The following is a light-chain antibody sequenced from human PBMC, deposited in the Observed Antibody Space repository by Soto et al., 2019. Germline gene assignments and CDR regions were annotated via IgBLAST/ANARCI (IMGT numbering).Light chain of an antibody. CDR3: QQRHRWSTT. Sequence: DIRHTQSPSTLSAHVGNRVTIACRASNNSISNLNWYQQKTADAPKLLIYAASSLQSGVTSRFSGSGSGTDFTLIIISLQPEEAAVDYCQQRHRWSTTFGQGTRLEIK. V-gene: IGKV1-39*01. CDR1: NNSISN. J-gene: IGKJ5*01. CDR2: AAS.